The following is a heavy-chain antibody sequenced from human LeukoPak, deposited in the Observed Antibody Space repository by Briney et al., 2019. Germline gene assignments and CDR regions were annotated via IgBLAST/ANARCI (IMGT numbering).Heavy chain of an antibody. J-gene: IGHJ5*02. D-gene: IGHD5-18*01. CDR2: IYSGGTT. V-gene: IGHV3-53*01. CDR3: ARGRGYSHSNWVDP. Sequence: GGSLRLSCAASGFTVSSSYMIWVRQAPGKGLEWVSVIYSGGTTYYADSVKGRFTISRDNSKNTLYLQMNSLRAEDTAVYYCARGRGYSHSNWVDPWGQGTLVTVSS. CDR1: GFTVSSSY.